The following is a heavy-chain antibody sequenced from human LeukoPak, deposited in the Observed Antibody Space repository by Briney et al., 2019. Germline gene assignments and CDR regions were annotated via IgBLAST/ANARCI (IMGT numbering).Heavy chain of an antibody. J-gene: IGHJ4*02. V-gene: IGHV4-34*01. CDR1: GGSFSDYF. D-gene: IGHD6-13*01. CDR3: ARDSSSWNNFDY. CDR2: ISQSGST. Sequence: PSETLSLTCAVYGGSFSDYFWSWIRQPPGKGLEWIGEISQSGSTNYSPSLKSRVTISLDTSKNHFSLNLSSVTAADTAVYFCARDSSSWNNFDYWGQGTLVTVSS.